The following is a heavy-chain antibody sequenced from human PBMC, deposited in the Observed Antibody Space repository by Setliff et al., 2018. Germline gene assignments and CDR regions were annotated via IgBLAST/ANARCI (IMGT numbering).Heavy chain of an antibody. Sequence: ASETLSLTCIVSGGTLTDYFWSWVRQPPGKRLEWIGDIDHGGGSSYNPSLQSRVTLSLDTSENEFSLRLTSVTAADTAVYFCARTINFLGSGTWGYMDVWGKGTTVTVSS. J-gene: IGHJ6*03. CDR1: GGTLTDYF. D-gene: IGHD3-10*01. CDR3: ARTINFLGSGTWGYMDV. CDR2: IDHGGGS. V-gene: IGHV4-34*01.